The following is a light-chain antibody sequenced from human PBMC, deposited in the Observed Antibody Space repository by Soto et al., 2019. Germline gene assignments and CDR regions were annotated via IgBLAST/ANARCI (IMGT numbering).Light chain of an antibody. J-gene: IGKJ5*01. V-gene: IGKV3-20*01. CDR3: QQYSSSPIT. CDR1: QSIGSSY. Sequence: GLTHSACALSLSTGDRPTLSSTASQSIGSSYLAWYQQKTGQAPRLIIYGASSRATGIPDRFSGGGYGTDVSLTISRLDTEDFAVYYCQQYSSSPITFGQGTRLEIK. CDR2: GAS.